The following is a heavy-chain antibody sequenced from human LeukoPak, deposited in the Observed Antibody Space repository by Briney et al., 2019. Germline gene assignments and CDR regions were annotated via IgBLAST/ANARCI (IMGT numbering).Heavy chain of an antibody. CDR1: GYTFTSYG. V-gene: IGHV1-18*01. Sequence: ASVKVSCKASGYTFTSYGISWVRQAPGQGLEWMGWISAYNGNTNYAQKLQGRVTMTTDTSTSTAYMELRALRSDDTAVYYCRRDPYDSSGTWSDYWGQGTLVTVSS. CDR3: RRDPYDSSGTWSDY. CDR2: ISAYNGNT. J-gene: IGHJ4*02. D-gene: IGHD3-22*01.